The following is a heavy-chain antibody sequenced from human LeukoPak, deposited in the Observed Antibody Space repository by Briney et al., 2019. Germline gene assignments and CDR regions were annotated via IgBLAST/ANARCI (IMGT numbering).Heavy chain of an antibody. V-gene: IGHV3-7*01. CDR3: AREWQGGIAAAGTRIEGDY. CDR1: GFSVSGYW. Sequence: PGGSLRLSCAVPGFSVSGYWMTWVRQAPGKGLEWVANIKQDGSEKNYVDSVKGRFTISRDNAENSLFLQMNSLRVEDTAVYYCAREWQGGIAAAGTRIEGDYWGQGTLVAVSS. D-gene: IGHD6-13*01. J-gene: IGHJ4*02. CDR2: IKQDGSEK.